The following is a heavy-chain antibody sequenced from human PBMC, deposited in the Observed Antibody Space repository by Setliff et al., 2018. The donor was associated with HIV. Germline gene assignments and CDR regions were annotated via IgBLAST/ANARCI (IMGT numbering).Heavy chain of an antibody. CDR1: GYTFTSYY. Sequence: ASVKVSCKASGYTFTSYYIHWVRQAPGQGLEWMGWINPNSGGTTYAQKFQGRVTMTRDTSISAAYMEVSRLRSDDTAVYYCARARYIVIRGDAGMDVWGPGTTVTVSS. J-gene: IGHJ6*02. D-gene: IGHD3-10*01. V-gene: IGHV1-2*02. CDR2: INPNSGGT. CDR3: ARARYIVIRGDAGMDV.